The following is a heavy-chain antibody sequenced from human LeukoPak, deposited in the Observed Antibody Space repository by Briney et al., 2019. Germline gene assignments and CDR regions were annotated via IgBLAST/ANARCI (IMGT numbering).Heavy chain of an antibody. CDR1: GFSFSSYS. D-gene: IGHD3-3*01. V-gene: IGHV3-21*01. Sequence: GGSLRLSCAASGFSFSSYSMNWVRQAPGKGLEWVSSISSTSRSSYIFYAESVKGRFTISRDNSKNTLYLQMNSLRAEDTAVYYCAKDEVSNYYYYMDVWGKGTTVTISS. J-gene: IGHJ6*03. CDR3: AKDEVSNYYYYMDV. CDR2: ISSTSRSSYI.